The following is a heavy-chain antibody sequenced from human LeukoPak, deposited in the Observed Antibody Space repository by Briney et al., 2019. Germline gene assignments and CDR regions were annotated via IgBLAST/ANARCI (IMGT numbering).Heavy chain of an antibody. CDR2: INGDGRST. J-gene: IGHJ4*02. Sequence: PGGSLRLSCAASGFTFSSYWMRWVRQAPGKGLVWVSRINGDGRSTSYADSVKCRFTISRDNAKNTLYLQMNNLRAEDSAVYYCARGPILGLESFFDLCGQGTLVTVSS. V-gene: IGHV3-74*01. CDR1: GFTFSSYW. CDR3: ARGPILGLESFFDL.